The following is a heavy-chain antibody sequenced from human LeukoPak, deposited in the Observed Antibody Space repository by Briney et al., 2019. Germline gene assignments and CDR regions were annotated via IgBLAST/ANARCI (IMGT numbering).Heavy chain of an antibody. J-gene: IGHJ2*01. D-gene: IGHD2-15*01. CDR2: INHSGST. V-gene: IGHV4-34*01. CDR3: ARRSGCSGGSCYSGINWYFDL. Sequence: SETLSLTCAVYGGSFSGYYWSWIRQPPGKGLEWIGEINHSGSTNYNPSLKSRVTISVDTSKNQFSLKLSSVTAADTAVYYCARRSGCSGGSCYSGINWYFDLWGRGTLVTVSS. CDR1: GGSFSGYY.